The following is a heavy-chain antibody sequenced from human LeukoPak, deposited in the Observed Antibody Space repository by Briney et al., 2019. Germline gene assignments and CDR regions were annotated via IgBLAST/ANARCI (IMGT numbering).Heavy chain of an antibody. V-gene: IGHV4-59*01. D-gene: IGHD3-22*01. CDR1: GGSISSYY. CDR3: ARVRYYYDSSGYYFYYFDY. Sequence: SETLSLTCTVSGGSISSYYRSWIRQPPGKGLEWIGYIYYSGSTNYNPSLKSRVTISVDTSKNQFSLKLSSVTAADTAVYYCARVRYYYDSSGYYFYYFDYWGQGTLVTVSS. CDR2: IYYSGST. J-gene: IGHJ4*02.